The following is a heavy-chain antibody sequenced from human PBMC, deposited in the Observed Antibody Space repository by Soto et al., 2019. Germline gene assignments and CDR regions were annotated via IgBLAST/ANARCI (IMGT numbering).Heavy chain of an antibody. CDR3: ARGVSMAFDY. V-gene: IGHV4-4*02. J-gene: IGHJ4*02. CDR2: ISHSGST. D-gene: IGHD3-10*01. CDR1: GGSISSSNW. Sequence: QVQLQESGPGLVKPSGTLSLTCAVSGGSISSSNWWSWGRQPPGKGLEWIGEISHSGSTSYKPSLKSRVTISVDKSNNQFSLTLSSVTAADTAVYYCARGVSMAFDYWGQGTLVTVSS.